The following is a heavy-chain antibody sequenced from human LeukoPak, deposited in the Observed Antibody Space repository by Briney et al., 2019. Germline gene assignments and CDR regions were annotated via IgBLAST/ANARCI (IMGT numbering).Heavy chain of an antibody. V-gene: IGHV1-46*01. Sequence: GASVKVSCKASGYTLTSYYMHWVRQAPGQGLEWMGIINPGDSSTSYAQKFQGRVTMTRDTSTSTVYMELSSLRSEDTAVYYCAKGTNLRQQLGNWFDPWGQGTLVIVSS. CDR3: AKGTNLRQQLGNWFDP. J-gene: IGHJ5*02. CDR2: INPGDSST. D-gene: IGHD6-13*01. CDR1: GYTLTSYY.